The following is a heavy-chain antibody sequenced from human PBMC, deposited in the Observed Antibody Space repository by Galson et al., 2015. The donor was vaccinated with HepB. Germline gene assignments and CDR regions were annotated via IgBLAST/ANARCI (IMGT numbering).Heavy chain of an antibody. Sequence: SLRLSCAASGFTFSDYWMTWVRQAPGKGLESVANIKQDGSDKYYVDSVKGRFTISRDNAKNSLYLQVNSLRAEDTAVYYCARVKYHLLFLRGLYYFDYWGQGTLVTVSS. CDR1: GFTFSDYW. CDR3: ARVKYHLLFLRGLYYFDY. D-gene: IGHD2-2*01. V-gene: IGHV3-7*03. J-gene: IGHJ4*02. CDR2: IKQDGSDK.